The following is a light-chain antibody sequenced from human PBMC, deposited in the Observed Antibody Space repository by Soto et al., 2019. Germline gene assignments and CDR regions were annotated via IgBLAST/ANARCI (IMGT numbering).Light chain of an antibody. CDR2: GAS. CDR1: QSVSSSY. J-gene: IGKJ1*01. CDR3: QQYSSSGLT. V-gene: IGKV3-20*01. Sequence: EIGLTQSPGTLYLSPGERATLSCRASQSVSSSYLSWYQQKPGQAPRLLIYGASSRDTGNPDRFSGSGSVTDFALTISRMETEDFAVYFCQQYSSSGLTFGQGNKVEIK.